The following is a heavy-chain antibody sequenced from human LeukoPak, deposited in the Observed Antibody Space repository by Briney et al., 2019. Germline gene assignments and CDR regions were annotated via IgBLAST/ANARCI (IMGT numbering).Heavy chain of an antibody. Sequence: SETLSLTCVVSGDSVSSTNYYWGWIRQPPGKGLDWIGSMDYSGSTYYNPSLKSRVTISVDTSKNQFSLKLSSVTAADTAVYYCVTMIRGIAALDDYWGQGILVTVSS. CDR2: MDYSGST. J-gene: IGHJ4*02. V-gene: IGHV4-39*01. CDR1: GDSVSSTNYY. CDR3: VTMIRGIAALDDY. D-gene: IGHD3-10*01.